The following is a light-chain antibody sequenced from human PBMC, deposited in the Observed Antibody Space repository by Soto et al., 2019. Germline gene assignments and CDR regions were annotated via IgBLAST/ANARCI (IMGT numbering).Light chain of an antibody. CDR3: EQHHNWPYT. CDR2: GAS. CDR1: QSVSSN. V-gene: IGKV3-15*01. J-gene: IGKJ2*01. Sequence: EIVMTQSPVTLSVSPGERATLSCRASQSVSSNLAWYQQKPGQAPRLLISGASTRASGIPDRFSGSVSVTEFSHSISRLQSEDFAVYYCEQHHNWPYTFGQGTKLEIK.